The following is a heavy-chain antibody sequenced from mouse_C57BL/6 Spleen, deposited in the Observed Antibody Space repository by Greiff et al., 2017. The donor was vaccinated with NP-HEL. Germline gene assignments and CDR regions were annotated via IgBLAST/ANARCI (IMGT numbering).Heavy chain of an antibody. Sequence: VQLKQSGAELVRPGASVKLSCTASGFNIKDDYMHWVKQRPEQGLEWIGWIDPENGDTEYASKFQGKATITADTSSNTAYLQLSSLTSEDTAVYYCTYSLSGGFAYWGQGTLVTVSA. CDR1: GFNIKDDY. CDR2: IDPENGDT. V-gene: IGHV14-4*01. D-gene: IGHD2-1*01. CDR3: TYSLSGGFAY. J-gene: IGHJ3*01.